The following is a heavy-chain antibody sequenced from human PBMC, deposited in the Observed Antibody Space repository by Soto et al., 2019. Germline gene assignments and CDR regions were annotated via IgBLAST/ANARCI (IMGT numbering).Heavy chain of an antibody. CDR3: AKDGVNYASLSPVDY. CDR2: ISYDGINA. Sequence: GGSLRLSCASSGFNFRTFTMHWVRQAPGKGLEWVAGISYDGINAYYADSVKGRFAISRDNSKNTVSLQINSLRPADTAAYYCAKDGVNYASLSPVDYWGQGTLVTVSS. V-gene: IGHV3-30*09. CDR1: GFNFRTFT. D-gene: IGHD2-2*01. J-gene: IGHJ4*02.